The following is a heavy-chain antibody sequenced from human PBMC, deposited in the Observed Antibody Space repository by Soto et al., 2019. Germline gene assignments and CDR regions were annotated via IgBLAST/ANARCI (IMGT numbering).Heavy chain of an antibody. D-gene: IGHD6-13*01. CDR1: GGSISSGGYY. Sequence: QVQLQESGPGLVKPSQTLSLTCTVSGGSISSGGYYWSWIRQHPGKGLEWIGYIYYSGSTYYNPSLKSRVTISVDTSKNHFSLKLSSVTAADTAVYYCARGTTAAGTGWFDPWGQGTLVTVSS. CDR2: IYYSGST. CDR3: ARGTTAAGTGWFDP. J-gene: IGHJ5*02. V-gene: IGHV4-31*03.